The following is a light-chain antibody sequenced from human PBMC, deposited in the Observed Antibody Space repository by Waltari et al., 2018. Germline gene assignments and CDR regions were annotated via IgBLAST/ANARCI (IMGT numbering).Light chain of an antibody. CDR2: WAS. CDR1: QSVLYSSNNKNY. V-gene: IGKV4-1*01. CDR3: QLYYSSPWM. Sequence: DIVMTQSPDSLAVLLGERATINCKSSQSVLYSSNNKNYLAWYQQKPGQPTKLLIYWASTRESGVPDRFRGSGSGTDFTLTISSLQAEDVAVYYCQLYYSSPWMFCQGTKVEIK. J-gene: IGKJ1*01.